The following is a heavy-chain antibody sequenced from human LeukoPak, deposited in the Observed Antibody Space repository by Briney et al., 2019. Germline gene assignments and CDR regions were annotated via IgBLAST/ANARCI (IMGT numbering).Heavy chain of an antibody. Sequence: QTGGSLRLSCAASGFTFSSYAMSWVRQAPGKGLEWVSAISGSGGSTYYADSVKGRFTIPRDNSKNTLYLQMNSLRAEDTAVYYCAKDWSGYDAFDIWGQGTMVTVSS. CDR3: AKDWSGYDAFDI. V-gene: IGHV3-23*01. J-gene: IGHJ3*02. CDR2: ISGSGGST. CDR1: GFTFSSYA. D-gene: IGHD3-3*01.